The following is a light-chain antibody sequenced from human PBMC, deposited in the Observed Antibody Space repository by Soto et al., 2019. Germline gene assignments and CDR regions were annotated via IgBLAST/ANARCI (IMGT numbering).Light chain of an antibody. V-gene: IGLV2-8*01. CDR2: EVT. CDR3: TSYVGNDIWV. CDR1: SSDVGAYKY. Sequence: QSVLTQPPSASGSPGQSVTISCTGTSSDVGAYKYVSWYQQYPGKAPKLMIYEVTKRPSGVPDRFSGSKSGNTASLTVSGLHAEDEADYYCTSYVGNDIWVFGGGTKLTVL. J-gene: IGLJ3*02.